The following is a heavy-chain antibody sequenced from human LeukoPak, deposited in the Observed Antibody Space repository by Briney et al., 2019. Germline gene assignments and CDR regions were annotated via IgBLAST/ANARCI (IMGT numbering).Heavy chain of an antibody. CDR3: ARRQQWMGWFDP. Sequence: SETMSLTCTVSGGSISNSSYYWGWIRQPPGKGLEWIGSIYYSGSTYYNPSLKSRVTISLDTSKNQFSLKLSSVTAADTAVYYCARRQQWMGWFDPWGQGTLVTVSS. V-gene: IGHV4-39*01. CDR1: GGSISNSSYY. CDR2: IYYSGST. D-gene: IGHD6-19*01. J-gene: IGHJ5*02.